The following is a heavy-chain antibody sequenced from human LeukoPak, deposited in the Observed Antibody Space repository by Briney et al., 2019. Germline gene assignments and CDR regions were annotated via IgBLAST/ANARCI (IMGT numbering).Heavy chain of an antibody. CDR3: ARDALYSSGWYYFDY. D-gene: IGHD6-19*01. J-gene: IGHJ4*02. CDR1: GYTFTGYY. Sequence: ASVKVSCKASGYTFTGYYVHWVRQAPGQGLEWMGIINHSGGSTSYAQKFQGRVTMTRDTSTSTVYMELSSLRSEDTAVYYCARDALYSSGWYYFDYWGQGTLVTVSS. V-gene: IGHV1-46*01. CDR2: INHSGGST.